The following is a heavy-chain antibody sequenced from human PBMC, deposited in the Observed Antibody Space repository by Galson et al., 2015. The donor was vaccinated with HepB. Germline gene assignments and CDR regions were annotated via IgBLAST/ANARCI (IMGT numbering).Heavy chain of an antibody. D-gene: IGHD6-19*01. Sequence: SETLSLTCAVYGGSFSGYYWSWIRQPPGKGLEWIGEINHSGSTNYNPSLKSRVTISVDTSKNQFSLKLSSVTAADTAVYYCARRAVAGITQKYYGMDVWGQGTTVTVSS. J-gene: IGHJ6*02. CDR3: ARRAVAGITQKYYGMDV. CDR1: GGSFSGYY. CDR2: INHSGST. V-gene: IGHV4-34*01.